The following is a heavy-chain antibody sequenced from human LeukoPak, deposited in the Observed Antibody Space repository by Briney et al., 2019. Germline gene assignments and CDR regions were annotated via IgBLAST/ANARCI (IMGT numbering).Heavy chain of an antibody. CDR1: GCTFSSYW. J-gene: IGHJ3*02. CDR3: ARDHEI. V-gene: IGHV3-7*01. Sequence: PGGSLRLSCAASGCTFSSYWMSWVREAPGKGLEWVAIIKQDESEKYYVDSVKGRFTISRDNAKNSLYLQMNSLRAEDTAVYYCARDHEIWGQGTMVTVSS. CDR2: IKQDESEK.